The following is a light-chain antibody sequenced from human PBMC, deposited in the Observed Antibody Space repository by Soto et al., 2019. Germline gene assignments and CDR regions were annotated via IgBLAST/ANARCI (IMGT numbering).Light chain of an antibody. Sequence: QSVLTQPASLSGSPGQSITISCTGTSSDVGGFNSVSWYQLRPGTAPKLILYDVVDRPSGVSYRFSGSKSGNTASLTISGLQAADEADYFCSSYTSTMTNVFGSGTKVNVL. J-gene: IGLJ1*01. CDR3: SSYTSTMTNV. CDR2: DVV. V-gene: IGLV2-14*03. CDR1: SSDVGGFNS.